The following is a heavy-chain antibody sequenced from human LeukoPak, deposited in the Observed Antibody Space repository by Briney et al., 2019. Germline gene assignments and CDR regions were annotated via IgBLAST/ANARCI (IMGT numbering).Heavy chain of an antibody. Sequence: SQTLSLTCTVSGGSIGSGDYYWSWIRQPPGXXXXXXXXXXXXGSTYYNPSLKSRVTISVDTSKNQFSLKLSSVTAADTAVYYCARGMVRGVIKTSDRDNWFDPWGQGTLVTVSS. V-gene: IGHV4-30-4*01. J-gene: IGHJ5*02. CDR3: ARGMVRGVIKTSDRDNWFDP. D-gene: IGHD3-10*01. CDR2: XXXXGST. CDR1: GGSIGSGDYY.